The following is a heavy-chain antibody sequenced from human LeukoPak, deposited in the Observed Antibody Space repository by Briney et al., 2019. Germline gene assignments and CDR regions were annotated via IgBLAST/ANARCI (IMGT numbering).Heavy chain of an antibody. Sequence: SEALSLTCTVSVGSISRSYWSWFRQSAGKRLEWIGRIDPSGSTNYNPSLKSRVTMSVDTSTNQFSLKLISLTAADPAVYFCEVYGSVGRDDFWGQGTLVTVSS. CDR1: VGSISRSY. D-gene: IGHD3-10*01. V-gene: IGHV4-4*07. CDR3: EVYGSVGRDDF. CDR2: IDPSGST. J-gene: IGHJ4*02.